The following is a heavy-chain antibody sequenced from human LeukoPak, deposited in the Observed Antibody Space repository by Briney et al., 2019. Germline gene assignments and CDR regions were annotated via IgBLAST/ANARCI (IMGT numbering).Heavy chain of an antibody. J-gene: IGHJ4*02. CDR2: TSYDGSNK. D-gene: IGHD6-13*01. Sequence: GGSLRLSCAASGFTFSSYAMHWVRQAPGKGLEWVAVTSYDGSNKYYADSVKGRFTISRDNSKNTLYLQMNSLRAEATAVYYCAKDEGQQQLEYYFDYWGQGTLVTVSS. CDR3: AKDEGQQQLEYYFDY. V-gene: IGHV3-30-3*01. CDR1: GFTFSSYA.